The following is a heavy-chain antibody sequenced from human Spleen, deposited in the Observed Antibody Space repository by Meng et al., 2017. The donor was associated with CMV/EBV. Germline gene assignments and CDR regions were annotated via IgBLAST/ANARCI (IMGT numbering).Heavy chain of an antibody. J-gene: IGHJ5*02. CDR1: GFNVSTNY. CDR3: ARATHIPHWFDP. D-gene: IGHD2-21*01. Sequence: CAVAGFNVSTNYMSGVRQPPGKGLEWVSVIYGSGGGSTFYADSVRGRFTISRDNSKNSLYLQMNNLRVEDTAVYYCARATHIPHWFDPWGQGTLVTVSS. V-gene: IGHV3-53*03. CDR2: IYGSGGGST.